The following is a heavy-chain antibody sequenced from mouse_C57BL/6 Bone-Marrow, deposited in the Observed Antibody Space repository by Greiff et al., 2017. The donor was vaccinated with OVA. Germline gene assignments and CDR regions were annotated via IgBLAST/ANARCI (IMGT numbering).Heavy chain of an antibody. CDR3: ARGTTNYDYDVWFAY. Sequence: QVQLQQPGAELVKPGASVKLSCKASGYTFTSYWMHWVKQRPGQGLEWIGMIHPNSGSTNYNEKFKSKATLTVDKSSSTAYMQLSSLTSEDSAVYYCARGTTNYDYDVWFAYWGQGTLVTVSA. CDR2: IHPNSGST. V-gene: IGHV1-64*01. D-gene: IGHD2-4*01. CDR1: GYTFTSYW. J-gene: IGHJ3*01.